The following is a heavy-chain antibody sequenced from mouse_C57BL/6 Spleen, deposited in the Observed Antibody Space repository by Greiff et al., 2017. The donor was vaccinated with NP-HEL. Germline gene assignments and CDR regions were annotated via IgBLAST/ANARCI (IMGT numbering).Heavy chain of an antibody. J-gene: IGHJ3*01. D-gene: IGHD2-4*01. Sequence: VQLVESGAELARPGASVKLSCKASGYTFTSYGISWVKQRTGQGLEWIGEIYPRSGNTYYNEKFKGKATLTADKSSSTAYMELRSLTSEDSAVYFCARKDIYYDYPFAYWGQGTLVTVSA. V-gene: IGHV1-81*01. CDR3: ARKDIYYDYPFAY. CDR2: IYPRSGNT. CDR1: GYTFTSYG.